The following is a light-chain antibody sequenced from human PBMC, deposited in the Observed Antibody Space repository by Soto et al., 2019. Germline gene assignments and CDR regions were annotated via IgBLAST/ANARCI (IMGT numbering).Light chain of an antibody. V-gene: IGKV3-15*01. CDR1: QSVNTN. J-gene: IGKJ4*01. Sequence: EIVMTQSPATLSVSPGDRATLSCRASQSVNTNLAWYQQKPGQAPRLLIYGASTRATGVPARFSGSASGTEFTLNISRMQSEVLAVYYCQLCNNWPLTFGGGTRVETK. CDR2: GAS. CDR3: QLCNNWPLT.